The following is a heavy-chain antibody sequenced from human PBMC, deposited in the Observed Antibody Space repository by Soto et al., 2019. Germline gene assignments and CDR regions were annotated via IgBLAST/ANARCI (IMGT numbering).Heavy chain of an antibody. CDR1: GGSISSSSYY. D-gene: IGHD6-19*01. J-gene: IGHJ4*02. V-gene: IGHV4-39*07. CDR3: ASYSSGWYDVSY. CDR2: IYYSGST. Sequence: SETLSLTCTVSGGSISSSSYYWGWIRQPPGKGLEWIGSIYYSGSTYYNPSPKSRVTISVDTSKNQFSLKLNSVTAADTAVYYCASYSSGWYDVSYWGQGTLVT.